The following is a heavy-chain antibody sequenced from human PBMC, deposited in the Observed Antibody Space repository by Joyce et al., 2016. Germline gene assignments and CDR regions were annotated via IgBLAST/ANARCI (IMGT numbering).Heavy chain of an antibody. CDR3: ARGQDSFDI. Sequence: QVQLVQSGAEVKKPGASVKVSCKASGYDFLSRGSSWVRQAPGQGREWMGWISANYGNTNYAQKLQGRVTLTRDTSTSTAYMELRSLSSDDTAVYYCARGQDSFDIWGQGTMVTVSS. CDR1: GYDFLSRG. V-gene: IGHV1-18*01. CDR2: ISANYGNT. J-gene: IGHJ3*02.